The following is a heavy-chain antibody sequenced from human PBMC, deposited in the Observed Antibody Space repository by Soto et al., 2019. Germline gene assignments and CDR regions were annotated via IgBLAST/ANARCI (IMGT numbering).Heavy chain of an antibody. CDR2: IYPGDSDT. CDR3: ARHDGFSSSWYYYYGMDV. Sequence: LGESLKISCKGSGYSFTSYWIGWVRQMPGKGLEWMGIIYPGDSDTRYSPSFQGQVTISADKSISTAYLQWSSLKASDTAMYYCARHDGFSSSWYYYYGMDVWGQGTTVTVSS. D-gene: IGHD6-13*01. V-gene: IGHV5-51*01. CDR1: GYSFTSYW. J-gene: IGHJ6*02.